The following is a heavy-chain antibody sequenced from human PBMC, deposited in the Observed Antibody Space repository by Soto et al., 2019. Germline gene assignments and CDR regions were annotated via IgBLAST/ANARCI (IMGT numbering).Heavy chain of an antibody. D-gene: IGHD4-4*01. CDR1: GYTFTNYW. V-gene: IGHV5-51*01. CDR3: ARLGSLLQPIDY. Sequence: GESLKISCQASGYTFTNYWIAWVRHMPGRGLEWMGLIFPRDSDTRYNSSFEGQVTISAVRSIATAYLQWTSLKASDTATYFCARLGSLLQPIDYWGQGTPATVSS. J-gene: IGHJ4*02. CDR2: IFPRDSDT.